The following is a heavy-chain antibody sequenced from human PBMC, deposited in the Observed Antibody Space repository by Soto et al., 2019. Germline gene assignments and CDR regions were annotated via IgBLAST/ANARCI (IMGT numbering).Heavy chain of an antibody. CDR3: ARVPITMIVVVITTVPYYGMDV. CDR1: GLTFSDYC. Sequence: GGSLRLSCAASGLTFSDYCMSWIRQAPGKGLEWVSYISSSGSTIYYADSVKGRFTISRDNAKNSLYLQMNSLRAEDTAVYYCARVPITMIVVVITTVPYYGMDVWGQGTTVTVSS. CDR2: ISSSGSTI. J-gene: IGHJ6*02. D-gene: IGHD3-22*01. V-gene: IGHV3-11*01.